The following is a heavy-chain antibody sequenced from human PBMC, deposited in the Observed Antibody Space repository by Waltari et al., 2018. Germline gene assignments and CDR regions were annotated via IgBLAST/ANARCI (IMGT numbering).Heavy chain of an antibody. V-gene: IGHV3-23*01. J-gene: IGHJ4*02. CDR3: AKDGAEWFGEILSCPPPDF. CDR2: INYSGDRP. CDR1: GFTFRRYV. Sequence: GGSLRLSCSASGFTFRRYVMSWVRQAPGKGLEWVSSINYSGDRPYYADSVKGRFTISRDNSRNTLYLQMDSLSVDDTAIYYCAKDGAEWFGEILSCPPPDFWGQGTQVTVSS. D-gene: IGHD3-10*01.